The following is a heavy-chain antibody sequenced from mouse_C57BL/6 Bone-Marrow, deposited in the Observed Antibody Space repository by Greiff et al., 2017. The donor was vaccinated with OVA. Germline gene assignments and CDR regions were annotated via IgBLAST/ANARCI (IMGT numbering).Heavy chain of an antibody. J-gene: IGHJ2*01. V-gene: IGHV7-3*01. CDR1: GFTFTNYY. D-gene: IGHD1-1*01. CDR2: IRNKPNGSTT. CDR3: ARYNGGVAVDYFDY. Sequence: EVNVVESGGGLVQPGDSLSLSCAASGFTFTNYYMSWVRQPPGKALEWLAFIRNKPNGSTTEYSASVKGRFTISRDKSQSILYLQMDALRAEDSATYYCARYNGGVAVDYFDYWGQGTALTVSS.